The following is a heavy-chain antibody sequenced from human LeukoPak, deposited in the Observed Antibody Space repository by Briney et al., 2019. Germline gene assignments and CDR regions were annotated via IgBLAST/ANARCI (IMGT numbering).Heavy chain of an antibody. Sequence: GASVKVSCKASGYTFTSYYMHWVRQAPGQGLEWMGIINPSGGSTSYAQKFQGRVTMTRDMSTSTVYMELSSLRSEDTAVYYCARKWYYYDSSGDEVDAFDIWGQGTLVTVSS. CDR1: GYTFTSYY. D-gene: IGHD3-22*01. V-gene: IGHV1-46*01. CDR3: ARKWYYYDSSGDEVDAFDI. J-gene: IGHJ3*02. CDR2: INPSGGST.